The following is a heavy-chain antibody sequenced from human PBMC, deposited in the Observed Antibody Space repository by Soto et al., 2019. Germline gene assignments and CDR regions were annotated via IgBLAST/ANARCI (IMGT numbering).Heavy chain of an antibody. V-gene: IGHV3-23*01. Sequence: EVQLLESGGGLVQPGGSLRLSCAASGFTFSSYAMSWVRQAPGKGLEWVSVISGSGDSTYYAGSVKGRLTISRDNSKNTLYLQMTSLRAEDTAVYNCAKRGAGHYFDYWGQGTLVTVSS. CDR2: ISGSGDST. CDR3: AKRGAGHYFDY. CDR1: GFTFSSYA. D-gene: IGHD6-19*01. J-gene: IGHJ4*02.